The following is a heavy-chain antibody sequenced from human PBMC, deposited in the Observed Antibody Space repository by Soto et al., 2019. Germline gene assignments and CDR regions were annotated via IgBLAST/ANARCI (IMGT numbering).Heavy chain of an antibody. V-gene: IGHV4-34*01. D-gene: IGHD6-13*01. CDR1: GGSFSGYY. J-gene: IGHJ4*02. Sequence: SETLSLTCAVYGGSFSGYYWSWIRQPPGKGLEWIGEINHSGSTNYNPSLKSRVTISVDTSKNQFSLKLSSVTAAVTAVYYCARGAAAGTLGYWGQGTLVTVSS. CDR3: ARGAAAGTLGY. CDR2: INHSGST.